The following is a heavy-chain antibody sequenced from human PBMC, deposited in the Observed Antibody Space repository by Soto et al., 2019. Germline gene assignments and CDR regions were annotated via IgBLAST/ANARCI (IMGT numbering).Heavy chain of an antibody. CDR2: ISGSGSST. J-gene: IGHJ3*02. CDR3: ARRSPSWAFDI. Sequence: EVQLLESGGGLVQPAGSLRLSCAASGFSFSNYAMNWVRQAPGKGLEWVSVISGSGSSTYYADSVKGRFSISRDHSKNTLYLQMSSLRADDTAVYYCARRSPSWAFDIWGQGTMVTVSS. CDR1: GFSFSNYA. V-gene: IGHV3-23*01. D-gene: IGHD2-15*01.